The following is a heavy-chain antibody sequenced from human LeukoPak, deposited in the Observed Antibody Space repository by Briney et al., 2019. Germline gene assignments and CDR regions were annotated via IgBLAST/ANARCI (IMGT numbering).Heavy chain of an antibody. V-gene: IGHV3-30*04. Sequence: GGSLRLSCAASGFTFSSYAMHWVRQAPGKGLEWVAVISYDGSNKYYADSVKGRFTISRDNSKNTLYLQMNSLRAEDTAVYYCAGDRLDYDSSGYYSVYWGQGTLVTVSS. CDR3: AGDRLDYDSSGYYSVY. CDR1: GFTFSSYA. D-gene: IGHD3-22*01. CDR2: ISYDGSNK. J-gene: IGHJ4*02.